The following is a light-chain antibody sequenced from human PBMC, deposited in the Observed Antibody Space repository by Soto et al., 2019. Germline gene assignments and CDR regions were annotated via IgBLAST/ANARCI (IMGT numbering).Light chain of an antibody. J-gene: IGKJ2*01. CDR2: GAS. Sequence: EIVLTQSPGTLSLSPGERATLSCRASQSVSSTYLAWYQQKPGQAPRLLLYGASSRATGIPDRFSGSGSGTVLTHTIRRPEPEDFEAYYCQQYGSSLPYTFGQGTQLAIK. CDR3: QQYGSSLPYT. CDR1: QSVSSTY. V-gene: IGKV3-20*01.